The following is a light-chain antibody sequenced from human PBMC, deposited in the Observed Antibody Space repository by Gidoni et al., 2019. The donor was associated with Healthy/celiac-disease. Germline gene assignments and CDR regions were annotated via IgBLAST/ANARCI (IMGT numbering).Light chain of an antibody. Sequence: DIQMHQSPSTLSASVGDRVTITCRAIQSISSWLAWYQKKPGKAPKLLIYKASSLESWVPSRFSVSGSGTEFTLTISSLQPDYFATYYCQQYNSYQWTFGQGTKVEIK. V-gene: IGKV1-5*03. CDR3: QQYNSYQWT. CDR2: KAS. J-gene: IGKJ1*01. CDR1: QSISSW.